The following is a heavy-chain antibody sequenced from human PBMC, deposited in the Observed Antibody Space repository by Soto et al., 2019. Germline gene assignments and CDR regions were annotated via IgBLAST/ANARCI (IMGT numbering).Heavy chain of an antibody. CDR1: GFSLRSSGMC. V-gene: IGHV2-70*01. Sequence: SGPTLVNPTQTLTLTCTLSGFSLRSSGMCVNWIRQAPGKALQWLALIEWDDDKYYSTSLKSRLTISKDTSKNQVVLTMTNMDPADTATYHCARGISVISYYCGMDVWGQVPTVTVSS. J-gene: IGHJ6*02. CDR3: ARGISVISYYCGMDV. CDR2: IEWDDDK. D-gene: IGHD3-3*02.